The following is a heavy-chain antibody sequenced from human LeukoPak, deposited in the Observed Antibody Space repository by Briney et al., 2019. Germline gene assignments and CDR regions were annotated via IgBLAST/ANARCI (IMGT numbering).Heavy chain of an antibody. Sequence: SETLSLTCSVSGGSTSSSSHYWGWIRQPPGKGLEWIGSRYYRGSTYHNPSLKSRVSISVDTSKNQFSLSLSSVTAADTGVYYCARHATAAGRSYYCMDVWGKGTTITVSS. CDR1: GGSTSSSSHY. CDR3: ARHATAAGRSYYCMDV. D-gene: IGHD2-2*01. J-gene: IGHJ6*03. V-gene: IGHV4-39*01. CDR2: RYYRGST.